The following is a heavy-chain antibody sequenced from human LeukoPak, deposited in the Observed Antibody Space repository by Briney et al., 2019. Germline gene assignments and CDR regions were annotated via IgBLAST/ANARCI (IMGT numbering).Heavy chain of an antibody. J-gene: IGHJ4*02. CDR2: INHSGST. V-gene: IGHV4-34*01. Sequence: PSETLSLTCAVYGGSFSGYYWSWIRQPPGKGLEWIGEINHSGSTNYNPSLKSRVTISVDTSKNQFSLKLSSVTAADTAVYYCASSPLGTSALDYWGQGTLVTVSS. CDR1: GGSFSGYY. CDR3: ASSPLGTSALDY.